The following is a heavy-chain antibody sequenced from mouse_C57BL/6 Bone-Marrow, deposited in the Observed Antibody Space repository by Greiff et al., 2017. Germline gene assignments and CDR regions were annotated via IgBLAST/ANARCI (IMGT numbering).Heavy chain of an antibody. V-gene: IGHV1-56*01. CDR3: AREITGAMDY. CDR2: IFPGSGCT. CDR1: GYTFTSHW. J-gene: IGHJ4*01. Sequence: QVQLQQSGPELVRPGASVKISCKAPGYTFTSHWLQWVRQRPGQGLEWIGEIFPGSGCTSYNEKFTGKATLTVDTSSSTAYMPLSSLTFEDSAVYFYAREITGAMDYWGQGTSVTVSA. D-gene: IGHD2-4*01.